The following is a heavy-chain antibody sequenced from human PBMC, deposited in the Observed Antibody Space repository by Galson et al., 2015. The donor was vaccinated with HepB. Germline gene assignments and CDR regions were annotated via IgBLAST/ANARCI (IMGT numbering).Heavy chain of an antibody. CDR3: VRRSGSYFEVVLGRFDF. CDR2: IKRDGSEK. Sequence: SLRLSCAASGFTFVSYWMGWVRQAPGKGLEWVASIKRDGSEKYYLESLKGRFTISRDNSKNSLYLQMNGLGAEDTAVYYCVRRSGSYFEVVLGRFDFWGQGVSVTVSS. D-gene: IGHD1-26*01. V-gene: IGHV3-7*01. J-gene: IGHJ4*02. CDR1: GFTFVSYW.